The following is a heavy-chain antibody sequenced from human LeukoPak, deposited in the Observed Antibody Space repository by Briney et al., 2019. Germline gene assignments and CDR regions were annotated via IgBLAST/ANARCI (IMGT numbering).Heavy chain of an antibody. CDR2: INHSGST. V-gene: IGHV4-34*01. J-gene: IGHJ4*02. CDR3: AGNLYNWNDGSRTNFDY. D-gene: IGHD1-1*01. Sequence: SETLSLTCAVYGGSFSGYYWSWIRQPPGKGLEWIGEINHSGSTNYNPSLRSRVTISVDTSKNQFSLKLSSVTAADTAVYYCAGNLYNWNDGSRTNFDYWGQGTLVTVSS. CDR1: GGSFSGYY.